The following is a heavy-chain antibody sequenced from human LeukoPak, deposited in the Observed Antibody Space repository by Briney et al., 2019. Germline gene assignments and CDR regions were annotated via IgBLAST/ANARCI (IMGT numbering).Heavy chain of an antibody. J-gene: IGHJ4*02. V-gene: IGHV3-48*03. Sequence: GGSLRLSCAASGFTFSSYEMNWVRQAPGKGLEWVSYISSSGSTIYYADSVKGRFTISRDNAKNSLYLQMNSLRAEDTAVYYCARESYGDTAMVDYWGQGTLVTVSS. CDR1: GFTFSSYE. CDR3: ARESYGDTAMVDY. CDR2: ISSSGSTI. D-gene: IGHD5-18*01.